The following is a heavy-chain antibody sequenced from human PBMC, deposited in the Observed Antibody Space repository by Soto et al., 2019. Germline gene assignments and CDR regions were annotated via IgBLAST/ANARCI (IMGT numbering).Heavy chain of an antibody. CDR1: GFTFSRYA. D-gene: IGHD4-17*01. CDR2: ITGSGAGT. Sequence: EVQLLESGGGLVQPGGSLRLSCVASGFTFSRYALTWVRQAPGRGLEWVSSITGSGAGTDYADSVRGRFTISRDNSENTPYLQMNSLRAEDTALYYCARDPNGDYVGAFDDWGQGTLVTVSS. CDR3: ARDPNGDYVGAFDD. J-gene: IGHJ4*02. V-gene: IGHV3-23*01.